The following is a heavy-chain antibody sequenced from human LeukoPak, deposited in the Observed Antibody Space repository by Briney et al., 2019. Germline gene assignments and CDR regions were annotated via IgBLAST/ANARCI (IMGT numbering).Heavy chain of an antibody. J-gene: IGHJ4*02. D-gene: IGHD1-14*01. V-gene: IGHV3-74*01. Sequence: GGSLRLSCAASGFSFSSFWMHWVRQPPGKGLVWVSRIDADGSTTTYADSVKGRFTISRDNAKNTVYLQINSLRAEDTAVYYCAPSGGRNNLFYWGQGILVTVSS. CDR3: APSGGRNNLFY. CDR2: IDADGSTT. CDR1: GFSFSSFW.